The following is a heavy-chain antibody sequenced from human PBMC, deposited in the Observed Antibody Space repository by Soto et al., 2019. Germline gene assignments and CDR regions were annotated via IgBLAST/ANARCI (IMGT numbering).Heavy chain of an antibody. V-gene: IGHV1-24*01. CDR2: FDPEDGET. D-gene: IGHD2-2*02. J-gene: IGHJ6*02. Sequence: QVQLVQSGAEVKKPGASVKVSCKVSGYTLTELSMHWVRQAPGKGLEWMGGFDPEDGETIYAQKFQGRVTITEDTSTDTAYMELSSLRSEDTAVYYCAIPRDYYYYGMDVWGQGTTVTVSS. CDR3: AIPRDYYYYGMDV. CDR1: GYTLTELS.